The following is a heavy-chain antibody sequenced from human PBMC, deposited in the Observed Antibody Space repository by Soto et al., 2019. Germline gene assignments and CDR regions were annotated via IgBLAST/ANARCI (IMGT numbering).Heavy chain of an antibody. CDR1: GYTFTCYY. CDR2: INPSGGST. V-gene: IGHV1-46*01. D-gene: IGHD4-17*01. J-gene: IGHJ1*01. CDR3: ARDGRGVYGDYSPEYFKH. Sequence: GASVKVSCKASGYTFTCYYIHWVRQAPGQGLEWMGIINPSGGSTSYAQKFQGRVTMTRDTSTSTVYMELSSLRSEDTAVYYCARDGRGVYGDYSPEYFKHWGRRTLVTVPS.